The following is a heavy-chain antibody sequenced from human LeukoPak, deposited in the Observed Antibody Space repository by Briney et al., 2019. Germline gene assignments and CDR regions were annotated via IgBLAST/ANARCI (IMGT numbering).Heavy chain of an antibody. CDR3: ARAGALYNSLNWFDP. CDR2: INPNSGGT. Sequence: ASVKVSCKASGYTFTGYYMHWVRQAPGQGLEWMGWINPNSGGTNYAQKFQGWVTMTRDTSISTAYMELSRLRPDDTAVYYCARAGALYNSLNWFDPWGQGTLVTVSS. CDR1: GYTFTGYY. J-gene: IGHJ5*02. D-gene: IGHD1-20*01. V-gene: IGHV1-2*04.